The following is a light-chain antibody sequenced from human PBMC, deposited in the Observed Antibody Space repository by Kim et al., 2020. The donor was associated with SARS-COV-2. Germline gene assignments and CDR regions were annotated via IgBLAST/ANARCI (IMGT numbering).Light chain of an antibody. CDR1: QSVDNNY. CDR2: DVS. Sequence: PGERATLSCGASQSVDNNYLAWYQQRPGLAPRLLISDVSKRATGISDRFSGSGSGTDFTLTINRLEPGDSAVYYCQQYASSPITFGQGTRLEIK. CDR3: QQYASSPIT. V-gene: IGKV3D-20*01. J-gene: IGKJ5*01.